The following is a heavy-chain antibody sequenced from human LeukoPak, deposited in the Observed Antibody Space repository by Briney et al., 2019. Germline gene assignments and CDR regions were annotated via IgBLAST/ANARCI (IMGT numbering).Heavy chain of an antibody. J-gene: IGHJ6*02. CDR2: FDPEDGET. CDR3: ATVIDGSHSSGWYSGMGV. CDR1: GYTLTELS. D-gene: IGHD6-19*01. Sequence: ASVKVSCKVSGYTLTELSMHWVRQAPGKGLEWMGGFDPEDGETIYAQKFQGRVTMTEDTSTDTAYMELSSLRSEDTAVYYCATVIDGSHSSGWYSGMGVWGQGTTVTVSS. V-gene: IGHV1-24*01.